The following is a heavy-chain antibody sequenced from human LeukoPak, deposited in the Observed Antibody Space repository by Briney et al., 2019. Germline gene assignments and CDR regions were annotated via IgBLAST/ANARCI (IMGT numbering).Heavy chain of an antibody. D-gene: IGHD2-15*01. V-gene: IGHV3-23*01. CDR3: AKQLGYCSDGSCYFPY. CDR2: ISNNGGYT. J-gene: IGHJ4*02. Sequence: PGGSLRLSCAASGFTFSSSAMSWVRQAPGKGLEWVSAISNNGGYTYYADSVEGRFTISRDNSKSTLCLQMNRVRAEDTAVYYCAKQLGYCSDGSCYFPYWGQGTLVTVSS. CDR1: GFTFSSSA.